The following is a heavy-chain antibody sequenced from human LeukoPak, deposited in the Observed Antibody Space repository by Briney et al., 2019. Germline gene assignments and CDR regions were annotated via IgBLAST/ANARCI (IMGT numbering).Heavy chain of an antibody. CDR1: SGSISGYY. Sequence: SETLSLTCIVSSGSISGYYWTWVRQPPGKGLEWIGYISDNGNPSYNPSLKSRVTMSVDTSKNQFSLKLSSVTAADTAVYYCARDGLYYDFWSGYSALDYWGQGTLVTVSS. CDR2: ISDNGNP. J-gene: IGHJ4*02. D-gene: IGHD3-3*01. CDR3: ARDGLYYDFWSGYSALDY. V-gene: IGHV4-59*12.